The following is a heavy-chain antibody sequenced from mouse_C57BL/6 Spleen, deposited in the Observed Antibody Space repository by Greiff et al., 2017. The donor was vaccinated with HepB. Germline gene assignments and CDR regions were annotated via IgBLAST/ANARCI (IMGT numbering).Heavy chain of an antibody. CDR1: GYTFTDYY. D-gene: IGHD1-1*02. CDR2: INPNNGGT. V-gene: IGHV1-26*01. CDR3: ARGGGNYFYY. Sequence: EVQLQQSGPELVKPGASVKISCKASGYTFTDYYMNWVKQSHGKSLEWIGDINPNNGGTSYNQKFKGKATLTVDKSSSTAYMELRSLTSEDSAVYYCARGGGNYFYYWGQGTTLTVS. J-gene: IGHJ2*01.